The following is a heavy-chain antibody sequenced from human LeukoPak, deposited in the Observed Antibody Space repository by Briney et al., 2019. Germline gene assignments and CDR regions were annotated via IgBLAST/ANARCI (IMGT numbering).Heavy chain of an antibody. V-gene: IGHV4-34*01. CDR1: GGSFSGYY. D-gene: IGHD3-3*01. CDR3: ARATNYDFWSGLYYYYYGMDV. Sequence: PSETLSLTCAVYGGSFSGYYWSWIRQPPGKGLEWIGEINHSGSTNYNPSLKSRVTISVDTSKNQFSLKLSSVTAADTAVYYCARATNYDFWSGLYYYYYGMDVWGQGTTVTVSS. J-gene: IGHJ6*02. CDR2: INHSGST.